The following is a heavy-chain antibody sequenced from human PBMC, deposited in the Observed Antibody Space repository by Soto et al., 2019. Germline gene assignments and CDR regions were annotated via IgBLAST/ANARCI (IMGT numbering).Heavy chain of an antibody. CDR2: IYSGGST. CDR1: GFTVSSNY. CDR3: ARDRQMVPGGY. Sequence: PGGSLRLSCAASGFTVSSNYMSWVRQAPGKGLEWVSVIYSGGSTYYADSVKGRFTISRDNSKNTLYLQMNSLRAEDTAVYYCARDRQMVPGGYWGQGTLVTVSS. D-gene: IGHD2-8*01. V-gene: IGHV3-53*01. J-gene: IGHJ4*02.